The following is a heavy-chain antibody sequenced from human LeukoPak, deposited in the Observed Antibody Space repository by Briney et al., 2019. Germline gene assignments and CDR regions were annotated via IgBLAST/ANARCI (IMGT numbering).Heavy chain of an antibody. V-gene: IGHV1-2*02. D-gene: IGHD2-2*01. CDR1: GYTFTGYY. Sequence: ASVKVSCKASGYTFTGYYMHWVRQAPGQGLEWMGWINPNSGGTNYAQKFQGRVTMTRDTSISTAYMELSSLRSEDTAVYYCARWGVVPAAIPSFDYWGQGTLVTVSS. J-gene: IGHJ4*02. CDR2: INPNSGGT. CDR3: ARWGVVPAAIPSFDY.